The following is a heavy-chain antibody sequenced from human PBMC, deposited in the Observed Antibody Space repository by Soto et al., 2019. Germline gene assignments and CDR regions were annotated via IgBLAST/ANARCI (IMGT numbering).Heavy chain of an antibody. CDR2: IGASGDIT. D-gene: IGHD2-21*02. V-gene: IGHV3-23*01. J-gene: IGHJ4*02. CDR3: AKDDFTDRGDDYFDY. CDR1: GFSFTNFA. Sequence: GGSLRLSCAASGFSFTNFAMSWVRQAPGKGLEWVAGIGASGDITWYADSVKGRLSISRDNSKDTLYLQLNSLRFEDTAVYYCAKDDFTDRGDDYFDYWGPGTLVTVSS.